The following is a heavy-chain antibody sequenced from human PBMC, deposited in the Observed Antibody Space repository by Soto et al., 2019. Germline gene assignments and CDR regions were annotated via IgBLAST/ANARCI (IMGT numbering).Heavy chain of an antibody. CDR3: ARSGEHPLDY. Sequence: GASVKVSCKTSGYAFPHYVINWVRQAPGHGLEWMGFSTHTGNTIYAQNFQGRVVLTTDTSTSTAYMEVTSLRSDDTAVYYCARSGEHPLDYWGQGTPVTVSS. D-gene: IGHD1-26*01. CDR1: GYAFPHYV. CDR2: STHTGNT. J-gene: IGHJ4*02. V-gene: IGHV1-18*01.